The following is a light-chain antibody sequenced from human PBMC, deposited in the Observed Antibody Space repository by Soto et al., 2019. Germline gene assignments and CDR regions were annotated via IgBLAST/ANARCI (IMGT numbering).Light chain of an antibody. J-gene: IGLJ1*01. CDR3: CAYAGTYV. Sequence: QSVLTQPRSVSGSPGQSVTTSCTGSSIHISTYDYVSWYQQYPDKAPNLLVYDVDRRPSGVPDRFSGSKSGNTASLTISGLQIDDEADYFCCAYAGTYVFGSGTKVTVL. V-gene: IGLV2-11*01. CDR1: SIHISTYDY. CDR2: DVD.